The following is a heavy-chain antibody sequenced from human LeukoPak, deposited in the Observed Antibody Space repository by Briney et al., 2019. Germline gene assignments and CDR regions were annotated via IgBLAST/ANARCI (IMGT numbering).Heavy chain of an antibody. D-gene: IGHD5-18*01. CDR3: AKDTGRRVGYSYGYSRTIGVTSLDY. CDR2: IRYDGSNK. V-gene: IGHV3-30*02. CDR1: GFTFSSYG. J-gene: IGHJ4*02. Sequence: GGSLRLSCAASGFTFSSYGMHWVRQAPGKGLEWVAFIRYDGSNKYYADSVKGRFTISRDNSKNTLYLQMNSLRAEDTAVYYCAKDTGRRVGYSYGYSRTIGVTSLDYWGQGTLVTVSS.